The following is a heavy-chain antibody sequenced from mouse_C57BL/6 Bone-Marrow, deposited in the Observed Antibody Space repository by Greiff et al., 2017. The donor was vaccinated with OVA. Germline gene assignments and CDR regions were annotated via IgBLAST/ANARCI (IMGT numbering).Heavy chain of an antibody. V-gene: IGHV1-64*01. CDR2: IHPNSGST. J-gene: IGHJ4*01. Sequence: VKLQQPGAELVKPGASVKLSCKASGYTFTSYWMHWVKQRPGQGLEWIGMIHPNSGSTNYNEKFKSKATLTVDKSSSTAYMQLSSLTSEDSAVYYCASDEGYYAMDYWGQGTSVTVSS. CDR3: ASDEGYYAMDY. D-gene: IGHD2-3*01. CDR1: GYTFTSYW.